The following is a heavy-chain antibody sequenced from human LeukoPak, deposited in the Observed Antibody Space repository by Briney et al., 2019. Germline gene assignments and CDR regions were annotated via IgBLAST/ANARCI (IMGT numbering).Heavy chain of an antibody. V-gene: IGHV4-34*01. Sequence: SETLSLTCAVYGGSFTDYYWSWIRQPPGKGLEWIAEINHSGTSNYSPSLKSRVTISVDTSKNQLSLKLNSVTAADTALYYCARELRYDNSDSGAFWGQGTVVTVSS. D-gene: IGHD3-22*01. J-gene: IGHJ3*01. CDR2: INHSGTS. CDR3: ARELRYDNSDSGAF. CDR1: GGSFTDYY.